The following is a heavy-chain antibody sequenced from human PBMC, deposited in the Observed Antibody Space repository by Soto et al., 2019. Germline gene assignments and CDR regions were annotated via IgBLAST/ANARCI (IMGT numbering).Heavy chain of an antibody. D-gene: IGHD6-13*01. V-gene: IGHV3-30-3*01. CDR1: GFTFSSYA. Sequence: GGSLRLSCAASGFTFSSYAMHWVRQAPGKGLEWVAVISYDGSNKYYADSVKGRFTISRDNSNNTLYLQMNSLRAEDTAVYYCARDPNTRIAAAGTVWSEFDYWGQGTLVTVSS. CDR3: ARDPNTRIAAAGTVWSEFDY. J-gene: IGHJ4*02. CDR2: ISYDGSNK.